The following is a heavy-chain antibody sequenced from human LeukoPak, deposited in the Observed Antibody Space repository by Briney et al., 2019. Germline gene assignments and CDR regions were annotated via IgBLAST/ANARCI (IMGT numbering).Heavy chain of an antibody. CDR1: GFTFSSYS. CDR3: ARDMYYYDTGGHYFPAY. J-gene: IGHJ4*02. V-gene: IGHV3-21*01. Sequence: GGSLRLSCAASGFTFSSYSMNWVRQAPGKGLEWVSSISSSSSYIYYADSVKGRFTISRDNSKNTLFLQMNSLNPEDTAFYYCARDMYYYDTGGHYFPAYWGQGTLVTVSS. D-gene: IGHD3-22*01. CDR2: ISSSSSYI.